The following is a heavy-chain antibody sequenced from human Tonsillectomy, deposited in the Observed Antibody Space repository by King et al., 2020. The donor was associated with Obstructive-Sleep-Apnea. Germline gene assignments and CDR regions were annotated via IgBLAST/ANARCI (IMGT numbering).Heavy chain of an antibody. CDR2: IYSDDST. CDR1: GFTVSSNY. V-gene: IGHV3-66*01. CDR3: ARDLWTGYSFDY. Sequence: QLVQSGGGLVQPGGSLRLSCVASGFTVSSNYMSWVRQAPGKGLGWVSIIYSDDSTYYADSVKGRFTISRDNSKNTLYLQMNSLRAEDTAVYYCARDLWTGYSFDYWGQGTLVTVSS. D-gene: IGHD3/OR15-3a*01. J-gene: IGHJ4*02.